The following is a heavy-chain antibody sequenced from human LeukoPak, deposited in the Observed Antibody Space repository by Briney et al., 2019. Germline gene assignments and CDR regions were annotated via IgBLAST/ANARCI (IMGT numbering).Heavy chain of an antibody. D-gene: IGHD3-22*01. V-gene: IGHV4-38-2*02. CDR1: GYSISSGYY. CDR2: IYHSGST. J-gene: IGHJ4*02. Sequence: SETLSLTCTVSGYSISSGYYWGWIRQPPGKGLEWIGSIYHSGSTYYNPSLKSRVTISVDTSKNHFSLKLSSVTAADTAVYYCARDRPPNDSSGYFDYWGQGTLVTVSS. CDR3: ARDRPPNDSSGYFDY.